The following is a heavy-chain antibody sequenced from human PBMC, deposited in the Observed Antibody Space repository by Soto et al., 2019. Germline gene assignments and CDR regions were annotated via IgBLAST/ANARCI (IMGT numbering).Heavy chain of an antibody. D-gene: IGHD2-21*02. J-gene: IGHJ6*02. V-gene: IGHV1-8*01. CDR2: MNPNSGNT. CDR3: ARGTAPLKFVVTAWLYYYGMDV. Sequence: QVQLVQSGAEVKKPGASVKVSCKASGYTFTSYDINWVRQATGQGLEWMGWMNPNSGNTGYAQKFQGRVTMTRNTSRSTTYMELSSLRSEDTAVYYCARGTAPLKFVVTAWLYYYGMDVWGQGTTVTVSS. CDR1: GYTFTSYD.